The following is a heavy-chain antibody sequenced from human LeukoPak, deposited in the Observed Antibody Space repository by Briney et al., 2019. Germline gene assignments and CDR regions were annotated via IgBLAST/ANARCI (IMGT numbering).Heavy chain of an antibody. J-gene: IGHJ4*02. Sequence: SQTLSLTCTVSGGSISSGDYYWSWIRQPPGKGLEWIGYIYYSGSTYYNPSLKSRVTISVDTSKNQFSLKLSSVTAADTAVYYCARALAYSSSWYDYWGQGTLVTVSS. D-gene: IGHD6-13*01. V-gene: IGHV4-30-4*08. CDR1: GGSISSGDYY. CDR2: IYYSGST. CDR3: ARALAYSSSWYDY.